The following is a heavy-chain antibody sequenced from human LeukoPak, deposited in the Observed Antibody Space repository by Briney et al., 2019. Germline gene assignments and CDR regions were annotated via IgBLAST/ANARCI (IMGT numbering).Heavy chain of an antibody. V-gene: IGHV4-31*03. CDR1: GGSISSGGYY. CDR3: AISSLDAFDI. CDR2: IYYSGST. J-gene: IGHJ3*02. D-gene: IGHD2-2*01. Sequence: SQTLSPTCTVSGGSISSGGYYWSWIRQHPGKGLEWIGYIYYSGSTYYNPSLKSRVTISVDTSKNQFSLKLSSVTAADTAVYYCAISSLDAFDIWGQGTMVTVSS.